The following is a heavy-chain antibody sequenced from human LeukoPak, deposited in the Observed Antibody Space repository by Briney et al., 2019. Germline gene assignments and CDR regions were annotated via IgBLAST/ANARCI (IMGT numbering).Heavy chain of an antibody. J-gene: IGHJ5*02. CDR2: TYQRSKWYH. V-gene: IGHV6-1*01. CDR1: GDSVSSNSAA. CDR3: ARGNNWFDP. Sequence: SQTPSLTFAIAGDSVSSNSAAWNWIRQSPSRGLEWLGRTYQRSKWYHDYTVSVKSRISINPDTSKNQFSLQLNSVTPEDTAVYYCARGNNWFDPWGQGTLVTVSS.